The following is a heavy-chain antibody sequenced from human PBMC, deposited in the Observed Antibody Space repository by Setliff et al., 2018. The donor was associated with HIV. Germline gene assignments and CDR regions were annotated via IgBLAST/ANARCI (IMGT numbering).Heavy chain of an antibody. Sequence: ASVKVSCKASGGTFSSYGISWVRQAPGQGLEWMGWINPNSGGTRYTQKFQGRVTMTRDTSINTAYMELRDLIFDDTAVYFCARDTSVTIRPLFDYWGQGTPVTVSS. V-gene: IGHV1-2*02. CDR2: INPNSGGT. CDR1: GGTFSSYG. CDR3: ARDTSVTIRPLFDY. D-gene: IGHD3-3*01. J-gene: IGHJ4*02.